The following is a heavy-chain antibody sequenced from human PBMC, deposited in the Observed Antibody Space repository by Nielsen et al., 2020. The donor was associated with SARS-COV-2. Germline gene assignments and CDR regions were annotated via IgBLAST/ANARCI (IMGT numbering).Heavy chain of an antibody. D-gene: IGHD3-10*01. CDR2: ISWNSGSI. CDR1: GFTFDDYA. CDR3: AREKSDYGSGSIWYFDL. V-gene: IGHV3-9*01. Sequence: GGSLRLSCAASGFTFDDYAVHWVRQAPGKGLEWVSGISWNSGSIGYADSVKGRFTISRDNAKNSLYLQMNSLRTEDTALYHCAREKSDYGSGSIWYFDLWGRGTLVTVSS. J-gene: IGHJ2*01.